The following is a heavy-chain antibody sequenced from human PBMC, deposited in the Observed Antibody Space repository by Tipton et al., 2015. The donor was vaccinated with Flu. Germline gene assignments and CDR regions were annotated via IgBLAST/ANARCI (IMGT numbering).Heavy chain of an antibody. CDR1: GGSISSYY. J-gene: IGHJ6*02. V-gene: IGHV4-59*01. CDR3: ARDLNSGYDSGWGGYYYYYGMDV. Sequence: TLSLTCTVSGGSISSYYWSWIRQPPGKGLEWIGYIYYSGSTNYNPSLKSRVTISVDTSKNQFSLKLSSVTAADTAVYYCARDLNSGYDSGWGGYYYYYGMDVWGQGTTVTVSS. D-gene: IGHD5-12*01. CDR2: IYYSGST.